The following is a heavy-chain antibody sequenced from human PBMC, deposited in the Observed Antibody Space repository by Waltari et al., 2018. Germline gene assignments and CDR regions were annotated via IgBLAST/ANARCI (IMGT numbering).Heavy chain of an antibody. J-gene: IGHJ4*02. CDR2: IIPIFGTA. CDR3: ARDGVTGFYDSSGYLAY. CDR1: GGTFRSYA. V-gene: IGHV1-69*01. Sequence: QVQLVQSGAEVKKPGSSVKVSCKASGGTFRSYAISWVRQAPGQGLEWMGGIIPIFGTANYAQKFQGRVTITADESTSTAYMELSSLRSEDTAVYYCARDGVTGFYDSSGYLAYWGQGTLVTVSS. D-gene: IGHD3-22*01.